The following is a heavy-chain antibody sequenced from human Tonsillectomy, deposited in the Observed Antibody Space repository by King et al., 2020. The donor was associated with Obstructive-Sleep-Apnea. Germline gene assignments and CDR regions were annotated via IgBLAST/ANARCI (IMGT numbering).Heavy chain of an antibody. CDR3: ARGVVATIFDY. D-gene: IGHD5-12*01. CDR1: GGSISSFY. V-gene: IGHV4-59*01. Sequence: QLQESGPGLVKPSETLSLTCTVSGGSISSFYWNWIRQPPGKGLEWIGYIYCSGSTNYNPSLKSRVTISVDTSKNQFSLKLSSVTAADTAVYYCARGVVATIFDYWGQGTLVTVSS. J-gene: IGHJ4*02. CDR2: IYCSGST.